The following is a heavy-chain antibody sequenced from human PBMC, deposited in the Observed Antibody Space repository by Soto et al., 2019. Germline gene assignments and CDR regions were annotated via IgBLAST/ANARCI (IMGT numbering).Heavy chain of an antibody. D-gene: IGHD3-10*01. CDR3: AKVLTGDYHYFMDS. V-gene: IGHV3-23*01. J-gene: IGHJ6*04. Sequence: GGSLRLSCAASGFNLNDYAMNWVRQAPGKGQEWVSAISGSADSTYNADSVKGRFTISRDSSKNILTLQMSSLRAEDTAEYDSAKVLTGDYHYFMDSRGKGPTVTVSS. CDR1: GFNLNDYA. CDR2: ISGSADST.